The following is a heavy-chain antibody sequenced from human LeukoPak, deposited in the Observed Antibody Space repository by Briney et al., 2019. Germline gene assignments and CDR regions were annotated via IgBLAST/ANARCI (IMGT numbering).Heavy chain of an antibody. V-gene: IGHV5-51*01. CDR2: IYPGDSGT. Sequence: GESLKISWKGSGYRFTSYWIGWVRQMPGKGLEWMGIIYPGDSGTRYSPSFQGLVTISADKSISTAYLQWSSLKASDTAMYYSARLGYCSSTSCYGPMNWFDPWGEGTLVTVSS. D-gene: IGHD2-2*01. CDR3: ARLGYCSSTSCYGPMNWFDP. CDR1: GYRFTSYW. J-gene: IGHJ5*02.